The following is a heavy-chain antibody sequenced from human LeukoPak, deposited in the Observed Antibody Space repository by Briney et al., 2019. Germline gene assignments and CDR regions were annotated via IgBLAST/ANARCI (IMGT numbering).Heavy chain of an antibody. CDR3: AREGAVYRWFDP. Sequence: SETLSLTCTVSGGSISSGGYYWSWISQHPGKGLEWIGYIYYSGSTYYNPSLKSRVTISVDTSKNQFSLKLSSVTAADTAVYYCAREGAVYRWFDPWGQGTLVTVSS. CDR1: GGSISSGGYY. V-gene: IGHV4-31*03. J-gene: IGHJ5*02. D-gene: IGHD6-6*01. CDR2: IYYSGST.